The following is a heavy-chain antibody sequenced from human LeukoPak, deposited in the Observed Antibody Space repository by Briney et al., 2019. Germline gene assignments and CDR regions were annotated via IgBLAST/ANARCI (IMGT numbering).Heavy chain of an antibody. CDR1: GFTFSSYW. Sequence: GGSLRLSCAASGFTFSSYWMHWVHQAPGKRLVWVSRINSDGRSTNYADSVKGRFTISRDNAQNTLYLQMNSLRVEDTAVYYCATVGMGATIGYWGQGTLVTVSS. J-gene: IGHJ4*02. CDR2: INSDGRST. CDR3: ATVGMGATIGY. D-gene: IGHD1-26*01. V-gene: IGHV3-74*01.